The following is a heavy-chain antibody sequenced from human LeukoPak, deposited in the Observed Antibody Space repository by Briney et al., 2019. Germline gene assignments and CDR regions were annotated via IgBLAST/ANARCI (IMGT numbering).Heavy chain of an antibody. Sequence: ASVKVSCKASGYSFTNYAMHWVRQAPGQRLEWMGWINAGNVDKKYSQNFQGRVTITRDTSGNTAYMELSSLRSEDRAVYYCARFPICGSGSRRYYFDYWGQGTMVTVSS. V-gene: IGHV1-3*01. CDR1: GYSFTNYA. CDR3: ARFPICGSGSRRYYFDY. CDR2: INAGNVDK. D-gene: IGHD3-10*01. J-gene: IGHJ4*02.